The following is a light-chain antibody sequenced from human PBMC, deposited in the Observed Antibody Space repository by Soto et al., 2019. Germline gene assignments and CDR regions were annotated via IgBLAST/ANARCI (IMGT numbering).Light chain of an antibody. J-gene: IGKJ1*01. V-gene: IGKV3-15*01. CDR2: GAS. CDR1: QSVSGN. CDR3: QQYNNWPRT. Sequence: EIVMTQSPATLSVSPGERATLSCRASQSVSGNLAWYQQKPGQAPRLLLYGASTRATGIPARFSGSGSGTEFTLNISSLQSEDFAVYYCQQYNNWPRTFGQGTKVEIK.